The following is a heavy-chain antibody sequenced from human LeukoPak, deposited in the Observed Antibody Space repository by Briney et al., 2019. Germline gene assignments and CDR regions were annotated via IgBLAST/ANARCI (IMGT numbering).Heavy chain of an antibody. D-gene: IGHD5-18*01. CDR3: ARGASTWIQLMYFQH. J-gene: IGHJ1*01. V-gene: IGHV4-59*01. CDR1: GGSISSYY. Sequence: PSETLSLTCTVSGGSISSYYWNWIRQPPGKGLEWIGYIYYTGSSDYNPSLKSRVTISLDTSKNQFSLKLNYVTVPDTAVYFCARGASTWIQLMYFQHWGQGTLVTVSS. CDR2: IYYTGSS.